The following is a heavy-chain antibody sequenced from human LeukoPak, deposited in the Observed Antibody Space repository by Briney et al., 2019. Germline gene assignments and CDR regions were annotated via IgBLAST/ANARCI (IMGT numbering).Heavy chain of an antibody. Sequence: GGSLRLSCAASGFTFSSYAMSWVRQAPGKGLEWVSGISSSGGSTYYADSVKGRFTISRDNSKNMLYAQMNSLRGEDTAVYYCAKDLRIFGVVIIPSFDYWGQGTLVTVSS. CDR1: GFTFSSYA. J-gene: IGHJ4*02. CDR3: AKDLRIFGVVIIPSFDY. CDR2: ISSSGGST. V-gene: IGHV3-23*01. D-gene: IGHD3-3*01.